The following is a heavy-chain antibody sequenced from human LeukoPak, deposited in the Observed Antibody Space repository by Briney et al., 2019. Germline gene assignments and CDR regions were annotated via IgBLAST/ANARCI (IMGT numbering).Heavy chain of an antibody. D-gene: IGHD3-10*01. V-gene: IGHV3-21*01. Sequence: GGSLRLSCAASGFTFSSYSMNWVRQAPGKGLEWISSISSRSSYIYYADSVKGRFTISRDNAKNSLYLQMNSLRAEDTAVYYCAREYDSGSYYNFGYWGQGTLVTVSS. CDR2: ISSRSSYI. CDR1: GFTFSSYS. CDR3: AREYDSGSYYNFGY. J-gene: IGHJ4*02.